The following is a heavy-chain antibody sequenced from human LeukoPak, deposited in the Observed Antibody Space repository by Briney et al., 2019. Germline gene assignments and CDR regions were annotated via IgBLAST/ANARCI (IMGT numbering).Heavy chain of an antibody. D-gene: IGHD3-10*01. V-gene: IGHV3-53*01. Sequence: GGSLRLSCAASGFTVSSNYMSWVRQAPGKGLEWVSVIYSGGNTYYADSVKGRFTISRDNSKNTLYLQMNSLRAEDTAVYYCARDNYYGSGSYFDYWGQGTLVTVSS. J-gene: IGHJ4*02. CDR2: IYSGGNT. CDR3: ARDNYYGSGSYFDY. CDR1: GFTVSSNY.